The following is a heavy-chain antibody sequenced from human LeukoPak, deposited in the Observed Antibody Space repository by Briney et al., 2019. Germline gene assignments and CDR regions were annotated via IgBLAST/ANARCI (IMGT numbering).Heavy chain of an antibody. CDR3: AKHVPYYYDSSGYRKEPYYFDY. V-gene: IGHV3-23*01. J-gene: IGHJ4*02. Sequence: GGSLRLSCAASGFTFSSYAMSWVRQAPGKGLEWVSAISGSGGSTYYADSVKGRFTISRDNSKNTLYLQMNSLRAEDTAVYYCAKHVPYYYDSSGYRKEPYYFDYWGQGTLVTVSS. CDR2: ISGSGGST. CDR1: GFTFSSYA. D-gene: IGHD3-22*01.